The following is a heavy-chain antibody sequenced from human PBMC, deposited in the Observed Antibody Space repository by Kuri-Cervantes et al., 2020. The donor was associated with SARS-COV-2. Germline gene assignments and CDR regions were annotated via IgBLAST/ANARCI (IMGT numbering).Heavy chain of an antibody. CDR3: ARDRQRDFDQ. V-gene: IGHV3-30-3*01. Sequence: GGSLRLSCAASGFTFSSYAMHWVRQAPGKGLEWVAVISYDGSNEYYADSVKGRFTISRDNSKNTLYLQMNSLRPEDTAVYYCARDRQRDFDQWGQGTLVTVSS. CDR2: ISYDGSNE. J-gene: IGHJ4*02. D-gene: IGHD6-25*01. CDR1: GFTFSSYA.